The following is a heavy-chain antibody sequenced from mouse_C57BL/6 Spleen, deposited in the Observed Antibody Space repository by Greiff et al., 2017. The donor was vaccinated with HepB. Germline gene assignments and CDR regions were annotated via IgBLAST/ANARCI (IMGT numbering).Heavy chain of an antibody. V-gene: IGHV3-6*01. Sequence: ESGPGLVKPSQSLSLTCSVTGYSITSGYYWNWIRQFPGNKLEWMGYISYDGSNNYNPSLKNRISITRDTSKNQFFLKLNSVTTEDTATYYCAREGTVVAFDYWGQGTTLTVSS. J-gene: IGHJ2*01. D-gene: IGHD1-1*01. CDR2: ISYDGSN. CDR1: GYSITSGYY. CDR3: AREGTVVAFDY.